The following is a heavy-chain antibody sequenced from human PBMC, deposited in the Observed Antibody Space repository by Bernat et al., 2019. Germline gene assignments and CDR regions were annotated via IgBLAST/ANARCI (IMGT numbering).Heavy chain of an antibody. V-gene: IGHV3-30-3*01. J-gene: IGHJ4*02. CDR3: ARSRGLWQQPRMPYYFDY. CDR1: GFTFSSYA. Sequence: QVQLVESGGGVVQPGRSLRLSCAASGFTFSSYAMHWVRQAPGKGLEWVAVISYDGSNKYYADSVKGRFTISRDNSKNTLYLQMNSLRAEDTAVYYCARSRGLWQQPRMPYYFDYWGQGTLVTVSS. CDR2: ISYDGSNK. D-gene: IGHD6-13*01.